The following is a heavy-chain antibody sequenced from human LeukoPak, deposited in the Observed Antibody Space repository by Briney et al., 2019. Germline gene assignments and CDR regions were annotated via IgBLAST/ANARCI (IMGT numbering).Heavy chain of an antibody. CDR2: IYYSGST. Sequence: PSETLSLTCTVSGGSISSYYWSWIRQPPGKGLEWIGYIYYSGSTNYNPSLKSRVTISVDTSKNQFSLKLSSVTAADTAVYYCARDEMNGFFDYWGQGTLVTVSS. CDR1: GGSISSYY. CDR3: ARDEMNGFFDY. D-gene: IGHD1-1*01. V-gene: IGHV4-59*01. J-gene: IGHJ4*02.